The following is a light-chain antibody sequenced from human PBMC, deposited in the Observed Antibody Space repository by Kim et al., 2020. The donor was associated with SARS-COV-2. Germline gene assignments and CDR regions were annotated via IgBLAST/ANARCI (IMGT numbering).Light chain of an antibody. V-gene: IGKV1-16*02. CDR1: QGIDNY. CDR2: AAS. Sequence: DILMTQSPSSLSASVGDRVTITCRASQGIDNYLVWFQQKPGKAPKSLIFAASRLQSGVPSKFSGSGYGTDFTLTISSLQPEDFATYYCQHCYTSPYTFGQGTKLEI. J-gene: IGKJ2*01. CDR3: QHCYTSPYT.